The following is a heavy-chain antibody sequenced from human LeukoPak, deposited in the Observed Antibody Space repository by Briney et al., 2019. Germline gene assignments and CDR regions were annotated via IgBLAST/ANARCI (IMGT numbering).Heavy chain of an antibody. Sequence: GGSLRLSCAASGFTVGSNYMSWVRQAPGKGLEWVSVIYSGGSTYYADSVKGRFTISRDNSKNTLYLQMNSLRAEDTAVYYCAREGYDSSGYYLVYWGQGTLVTVSS. J-gene: IGHJ4*02. CDR2: IYSGGST. CDR1: GFTVGSNY. D-gene: IGHD3-22*01. CDR3: AREGYDSSGYYLVY. V-gene: IGHV3-53*01.